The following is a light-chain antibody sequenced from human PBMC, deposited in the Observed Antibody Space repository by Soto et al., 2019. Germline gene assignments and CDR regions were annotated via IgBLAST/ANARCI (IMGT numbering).Light chain of an antibody. CDR3: SSSTSSSTLYV. CDR1: SSDVGGYNY. Sequence: QSALTQPASVSASPGQSITISCPGNSSDVGGYNYVSCYQQHPGKAPKLMIYDVSNRPSGVSNRFSGSKSGNTASLTISGLQAEDEADYYCSSSTSSSTLYVFGTGSKVTVL. CDR2: DVS. J-gene: IGLJ1*01. V-gene: IGLV2-14*01.